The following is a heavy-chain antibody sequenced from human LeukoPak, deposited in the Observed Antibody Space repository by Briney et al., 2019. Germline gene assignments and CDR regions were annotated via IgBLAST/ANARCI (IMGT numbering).Heavy chain of an antibody. Sequence: PGGSLRLSCAASGVTFSIYSMNWGRQAPGKGLEWGSSISSSSSYIYYANSVKGRFTISRDNAKNSLYLQMNSLRAEDTAVYYCARDRNKYVYWGQGTLVTVSS. CDR1: GVTFSIYS. CDR3: ARDRNKYVY. CDR2: ISSSSSYI. V-gene: IGHV3-21*01. J-gene: IGHJ4*02. D-gene: IGHD1-14*01.